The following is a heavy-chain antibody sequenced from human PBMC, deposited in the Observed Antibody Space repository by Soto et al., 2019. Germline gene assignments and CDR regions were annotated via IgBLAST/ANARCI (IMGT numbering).Heavy chain of an antibody. CDR3: ARYTPPIRNGRYFDY. CDR1: GGSISSSSYY. J-gene: IGHJ4*02. Sequence: QLQLQESGPGLVKPSETLSLTCTVSGGSISSSSYYWGWIRQPPGKGLEWIGCINYSGSTYYNPSLKSRVTLSVDASKNQFSLQLRSVTAADTAVYYCARYTPPIRNGRYFDYGGQGTLLTVSS. D-gene: IGHD2-8*01. V-gene: IGHV4-39*01. CDR2: INYSGST.